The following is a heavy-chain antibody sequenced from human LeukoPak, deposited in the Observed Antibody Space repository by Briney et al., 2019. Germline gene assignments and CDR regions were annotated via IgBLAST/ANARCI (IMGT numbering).Heavy chain of an antibody. D-gene: IGHD3-3*01. J-gene: IGHJ3*02. CDR1: GYTFTSYG. Sequence: GASVKVSCKASGYTFTSYGISWVRQAPGQGLEWMGWISAYNGNTNYAQKLQGRVTITRNTSISTAYMELSSLRSEDTAVYYCARGHIKGNYDFWSGYYSDAFDIWGQGTMVTVSS. V-gene: IGHV1-18*01. CDR2: ISAYNGNT. CDR3: ARGHIKGNYDFWSGYYSDAFDI.